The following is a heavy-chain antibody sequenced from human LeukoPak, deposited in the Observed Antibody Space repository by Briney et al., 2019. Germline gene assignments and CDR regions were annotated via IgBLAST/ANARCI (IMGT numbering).Heavy chain of an antibody. Sequence: GESLKISCKGSGSRFTSYWIGWVRQMPGKGLEWMGIIYPGDSDTRYSPSFQGQVTISADKSISTAYLQWSSLKASDSAMYYCASPYCSGGSCYGRKFDYWGQGTLVTVSS. CDR1: GSRFTSYW. D-gene: IGHD2-15*01. CDR2: IYPGDSDT. J-gene: IGHJ4*02. V-gene: IGHV5-51*01. CDR3: ASPYCSGGSCYGRKFDY.